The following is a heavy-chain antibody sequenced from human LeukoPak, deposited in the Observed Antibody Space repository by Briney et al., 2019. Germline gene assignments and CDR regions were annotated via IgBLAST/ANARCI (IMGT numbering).Heavy chain of an antibody. D-gene: IGHD3-22*01. CDR1: GFTFSSYG. CDR3: ARTMIGPGDY. Sequence: GGSLRLSCAASGFTFSSYGMNWVRQAPGKGLEWVSGIISSGASTYYANSVKGRFTISRDNSKNTLFLQMTSLRAEDTAVYYCARTMIGPGDYWGQGTLVTVSS. J-gene: IGHJ4*02. CDR2: IISSGAST. V-gene: IGHV3-23*01.